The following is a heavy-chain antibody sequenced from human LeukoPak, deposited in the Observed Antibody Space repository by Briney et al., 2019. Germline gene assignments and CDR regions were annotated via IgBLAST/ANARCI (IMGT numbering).Heavy chain of an antibody. CDR2: IYYSGST. CDR1: GGSISSYY. D-gene: IGHD6-19*01. J-gene: IGHJ4*02. V-gene: IGHV4-4*07. CDR3: ARDLHSSGWYLDYFDY. Sequence: SETLSLTCTVSGGSISSYYWSWIRQPAGKGLEWIGSIYYSGSTYYNPSLKSRVTISVDTSKNQFSLKLSSVTAADTAVYYCARDLHSSGWYLDYFDYWGQGTLVTVSS.